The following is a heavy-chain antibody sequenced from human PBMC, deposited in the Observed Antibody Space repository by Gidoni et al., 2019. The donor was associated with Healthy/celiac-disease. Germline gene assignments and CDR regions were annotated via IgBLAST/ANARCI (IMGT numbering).Heavy chain of an antibody. J-gene: IGHJ3*02. CDR2: ISGSGGST. CDR3: AKDPTHYYDSSGYHDAFDI. Sequence: EVQLLESGGGLVQPGGSLRLSCAASGFTFSSYAMSWVRQAPGKGLEWVSAISGSGGSTYYADSVEGRFTISRDNSKNTLYLQMNSLRAEDTAVYYCAKDPTHYYDSSGYHDAFDIWGQGTMVTVSS. D-gene: IGHD3-22*01. V-gene: IGHV3-23*01. CDR1: GFTFSSYA.